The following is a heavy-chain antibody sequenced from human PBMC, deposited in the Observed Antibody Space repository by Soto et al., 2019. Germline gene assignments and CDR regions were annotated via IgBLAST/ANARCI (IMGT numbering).Heavy chain of an antibody. CDR3: ARGTRYTYGYPLDY. V-gene: IGHV4-34*01. D-gene: IGHD5-18*01. CDR1: GRSFSGYY. Sequence: QVQLQQWGAGLLKPSETLSLTCAVYGRSFSGYYWSWIRQPPGKGLEWIGEINHGGDTSYNPSLKGRVTISEDTSKKQLSLRLSSVTAADTAVYYCARGTRYTYGYPLDYWGQGTLVTVSS. CDR2: INHGGDT. J-gene: IGHJ4*02.